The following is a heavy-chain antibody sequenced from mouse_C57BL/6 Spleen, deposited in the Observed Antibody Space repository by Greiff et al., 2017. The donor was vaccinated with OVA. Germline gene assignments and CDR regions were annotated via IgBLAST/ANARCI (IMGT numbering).Heavy chain of an antibody. CDR2: IRSKSSNYAT. CDR1: GFTFNTYA. CDR3: VRDSLYAMDY. J-gene: IGHJ4*01. Sequence: EVKLVESGGGLVQPKGSLKLSCAASGFTFNTYAMHWVSQAPGQGLEWVARIRSKSSNYATYYADSVKYRFTISRDDSQSLLYLQMNNLKTEDTAMYYCVRDSLYAMDYWGQGTSVTVSS. V-gene: IGHV10-3*01. D-gene: IGHD6-2*01.